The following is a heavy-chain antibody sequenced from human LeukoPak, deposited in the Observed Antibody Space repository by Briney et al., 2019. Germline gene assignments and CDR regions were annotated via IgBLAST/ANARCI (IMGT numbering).Heavy chain of an antibody. CDR2: MDWDDDK. J-gene: IGHJ4*02. V-gene: IGHV2-70*11. CDR3: ARIHYYGSSD. CDR1: GFSLSTSGMC. Sequence: SGPALVKPTQTLTLTCTFSGFSLSTSGMCVSWIRQPPGKALEWLARMDWDDDKYYSTALKTRLTISKDTSKNQVVLTVTNMEPVETATYYCARIHYYGSSDWGQGTLVTVSS. D-gene: IGHD3-10*01.